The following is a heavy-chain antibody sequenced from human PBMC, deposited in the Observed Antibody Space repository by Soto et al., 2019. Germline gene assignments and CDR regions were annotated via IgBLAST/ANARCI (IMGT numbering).Heavy chain of an antibody. Sequence: GASVKVSCKASGYTFTSYYMHWVRQAPGQGLEWMGWINPNSGGTNYAQKFQGRVTMTRDTSISTAYMELSRLRSDDTAVYSLSKLYGMDVWGQGTTVTVSS. CDR1: GYTFTSYY. CDR2: INPNSGGT. V-gene: IGHV1-2*02. CDR3: SKLYGMDV. J-gene: IGHJ6*02.